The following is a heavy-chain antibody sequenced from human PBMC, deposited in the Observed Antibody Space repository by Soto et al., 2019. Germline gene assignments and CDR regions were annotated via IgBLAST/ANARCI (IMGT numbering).Heavy chain of an antibody. V-gene: IGHV1-8*01. D-gene: IGHD3-16*02. CDR1: GYTFTSYD. CDR2: MNPNSGNT. Sequence: QVQLVQSGAEVKKPGASVKVSCKASGYTFTSYDINWVRQATGQGLEWMGWMNPNSGNTGYAQKFQGRVTMTTNTSISTAYMELSSLRSEDTAVSYCARERSSSKRFDPWGQGTLVTVSS. J-gene: IGHJ5*02. CDR3: ARERSSSKRFDP.